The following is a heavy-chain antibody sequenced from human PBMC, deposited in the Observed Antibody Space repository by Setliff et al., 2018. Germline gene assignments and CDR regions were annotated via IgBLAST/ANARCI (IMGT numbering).Heavy chain of an antibody. D-gene: IGHD2-15*01. V-gene: IGHV3-23*01. CDR1: GFTFNRFA. CDR3: AKDDAGYCSGGSCYAPFDD. CDR2: INHSGGST. Sequence: GESLKISCAASGFTFNRFAMSWVRQTPGKGLEWVSAINHSGGSTYYADPVKGRFTISRDNSKNTLYLQMNSLRAEDTAVYYCAKDDAGYCSGGSCYAPFDDWGQGTLVTVSS. J-gene: IGHJ4*02.